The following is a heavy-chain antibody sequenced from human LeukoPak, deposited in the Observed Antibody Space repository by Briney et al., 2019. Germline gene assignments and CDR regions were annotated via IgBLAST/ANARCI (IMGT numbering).Heavy chain of an antibody. D-gene: IGHD6-19*01. Sequence: GGSLRLSCAASGFIFDDYTMHWVRQAPGKGLEWVSLISWGGGSTYYADSVKGRFTISRDNSKNSLYLQMNSLRAEDTALYYCAKDSGQNVFDYWGQGTLVTVSS. CDR3: AKDSGQNVFDY. CDR1: GFIFDDYT. J-gene: IGHJ4*02. CDR2: ISWGGGST. V-gene: IGHV3-43*01.